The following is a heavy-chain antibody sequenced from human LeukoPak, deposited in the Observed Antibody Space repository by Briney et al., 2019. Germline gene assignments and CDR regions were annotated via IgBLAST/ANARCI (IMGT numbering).Heavy chain of an antibody. CDR2: MNPNSGNT. D-gene: IGHD3-3*01. Sequence: ASVKVSCKASGYTSTSYDINWVRQDTGQGLEWMGWMNPNSGNTGYAQTLQGRVTMTRNTSISTAYMELSSLRSEDTAVYYCAREGVTIFGVGPLVDPWGQGTLVTVSS. V-gene: IGHV1-8*01. CDR3: AREGVTIFGVGPLVDP. J-gene: IGHJ5*02. CDR1: GYTSTSYD.